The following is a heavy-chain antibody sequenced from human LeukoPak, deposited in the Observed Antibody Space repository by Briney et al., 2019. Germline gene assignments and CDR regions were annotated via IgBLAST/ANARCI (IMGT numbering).Heavy chain of an antibody. Sequence: GASVKVSCKASGYTFTGYYMHWVRQAPGQGLEWMGWINPNSGGTNYAQKFQGRVTMTRDTSISTAYMELSRLRSDDTAVYYCARGYDFWSGYRTHAFDIWGQGTMATVSS. CDR3: ARGYDFWSGYRTHAFDI. J-gene: IGHJ3*02. CDR2: INPNSGGT. V-gene: IGHV1-2*02. CDR1: GYTFTGYY. D-gene: IGHD3-3*01.